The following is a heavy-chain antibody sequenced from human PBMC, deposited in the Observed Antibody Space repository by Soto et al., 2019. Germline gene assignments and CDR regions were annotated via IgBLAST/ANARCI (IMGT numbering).Heavy chain of an antibody. J-gene: IGHJ3*02. D-gene: IGHD4-17*01. CDR1: GGSFSGYY. CDR3: AREGEDYGDYDAFDI. CDR2: INHSGST. Sequence: PSETLSLTCAVYGGSFSGYYWSWIRQPPGKGLEWIGEINHSGSTNYNPSLKSRVTISVDTSKNQFSLKLSSVTAADTAVYYCAREGEDYGDYDAFDIWGQGTMVTVSS. V-gene: IGHV4-34*01.